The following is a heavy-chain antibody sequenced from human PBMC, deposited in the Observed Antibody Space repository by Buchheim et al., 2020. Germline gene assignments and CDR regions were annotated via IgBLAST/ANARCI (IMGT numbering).Heavy chain of an antibody. Sequence: QVHLVQSGAEVKKPGSSVKVSCKAPRGTFDTYTISWVRQAPGQGLEWMGGIIPIFGTANYAQKFQGRVTITADESTSTAYMELSSLRSEDTAVYYCARLDDSSYYYMDVWGKGTT. J-gene: IGHJ6*03. D-gene: IGHD5-24*01. CDR1: RGTFDTYT. CDR3: ARLDDSSYYYMDV. CDR2: IIPIFGTA. V-gene: IGHV1-69*01.